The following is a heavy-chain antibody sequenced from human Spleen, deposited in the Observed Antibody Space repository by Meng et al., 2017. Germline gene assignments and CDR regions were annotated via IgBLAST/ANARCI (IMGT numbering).Heavy chain of an antibody. D-gene: IGHD3-10*01. J-gene: IGHJ6*02. Sequence: ASVKVSCKTSGYTFTGYYIHWVRQAPGQGLEWMGRINPNSGNTGYAQKFQGRVTMTRNTSISTAYMELSSLRSEDTAVYYCASTMVKYYYYGMDVWGQGTTVTVSS. CDR2: INPNSGNT. CDR1: GYTFTGYY. CDR3: ASTMVKYYYYGMDV. V-gene: IGHV1-8*02.